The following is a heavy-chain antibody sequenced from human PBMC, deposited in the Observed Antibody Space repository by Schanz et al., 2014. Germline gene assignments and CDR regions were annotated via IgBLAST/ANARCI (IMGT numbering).Heavy chain of an antibody. V-gene: IGHV3-74*01. CDR3: ARRGVDGLDV. CDR2: INSDGSIT. J-gene: IGHJ6*02. D-gene: IGHD3-10*01. CDR1: GFTFSSYW. Sequence: EVQLVESGGGLVQPGGSLRLSCAASGFTFSSYWMHWVRQAPGKGLVSVSRINSDGSITTYADSVKGRFTISRDNAKNTLYLQMSSLRAEDTAVYYCARRGVDGLDVWGQGTTVTVSS.